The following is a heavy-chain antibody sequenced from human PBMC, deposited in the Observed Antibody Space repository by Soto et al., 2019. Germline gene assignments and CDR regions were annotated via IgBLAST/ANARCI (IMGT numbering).Heavy chain of an antibody. J-gene: IGHJ6*02. CDR1: GGSFSGYY. CDR3: ARGPRIRGALGYCSGCIFYYGRCYYSPTDV. Sequence: SETLSLTCAVYGGSFSGYYWSWIRQPPGKGLEWIGEINHSGSTNYNPSLKSRVTISVDTSKNQFSLKLSSVTAADTAVYYCARGPRIRGALGYCSGCIFYYGRCYYSPTDVWCQGATVTLSS. D-gene: IGHD2-15*01. CDR2: INHSGST. V-gene: IGHV4-34*01.